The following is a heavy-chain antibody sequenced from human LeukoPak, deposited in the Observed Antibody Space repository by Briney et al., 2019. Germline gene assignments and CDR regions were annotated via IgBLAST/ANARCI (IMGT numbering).Heavy chain of an antibody. D-gene: IGHD5-12*01. V-gene: IGHV3-21*01. CDR2: ISSNSLHI. J-gene: IGHJ4*02. Sequence: GGSLRLSCAASGFTFSDQSMNWVRQAPGKGLEWVSSISSNSLHIFYADSVKGRFTISRDNAKNSLYLQMNNLRAEDTAVYYCARGKPVIMSGYVENYFDYWGQGTLVTVSS. CDR3: ARGKPVIMSGYVENYFDY. CDR1: GFTFSDQS.